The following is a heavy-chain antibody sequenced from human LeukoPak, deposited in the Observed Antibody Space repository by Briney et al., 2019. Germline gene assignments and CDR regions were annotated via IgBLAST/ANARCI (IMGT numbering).Heavy chain of an antibody. V-gene: IGHV3-11*01. J-gene: IGHJ6*03. CDR1: GFTFSDYY. CDR3: ARKVIVVVPAAITHYYYYMDV. D-gene: IGHD2-2*01. CDR2: ISSSGSTI. Sequence: GGSLRLSCAASGFTFSDYYMSWIRQAPGKGLEWVSYISSSGSTIYYADSVKGRFTISRDNAKNSLYLQMNSLRAEDTAVYYCARKVIVVVPAAITHYYYYMDVWGKGTTVTVSS.